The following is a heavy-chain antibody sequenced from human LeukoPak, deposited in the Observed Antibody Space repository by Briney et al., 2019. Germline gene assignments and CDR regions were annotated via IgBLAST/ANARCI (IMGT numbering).Heavy chain of an antibody. CDR1: GGSFSGYY. Sequence: SETLSLTCAVYGGSFSGYYWSWIRQPPGKGLEWIGEINHSGSTNYNPSLKSRVTISVDTSKNQFSLKLSSVTAADTAVYYCARLHVTMVRGVMNPFDYWGQGTLVTVSS. V-gene: IGHV4-34*01. J-gene: IGHJ4*02. CDR2: INHSGST. CDR3: ARLHVTMVRGVMNPFDY. D-gene: IGHD3-10*01.